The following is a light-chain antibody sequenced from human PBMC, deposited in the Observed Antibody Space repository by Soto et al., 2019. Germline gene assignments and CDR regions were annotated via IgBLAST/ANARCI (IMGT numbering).Light chain of an antibody. CDR1: QSVSSN. CDR2: GAS. J-gene: IGKJ4*01. Sequence: EIVMTQSPATLSVSPGERATLSCRASQSVSSNLAWYQQIPGQTPRLLIYGASTRATGIPARFSGSGSGTEFTLTISSLQSEDFAVYYCNHYNNWPSLTFGGGTKVEIK. V-gene: IGKV3-15*01. CDR3: NHYNNWPSLT.